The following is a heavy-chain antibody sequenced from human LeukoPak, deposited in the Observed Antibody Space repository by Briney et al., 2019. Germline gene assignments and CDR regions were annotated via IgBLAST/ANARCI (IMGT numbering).Heavy chain of an antibody. D-gene: IGHD6-13*01. CDR2: MNPNSGNT. Sequence: VSVKVYCKASGYTFTSYDINWERQATGQGLEWMGWMNPNSGNTGYAQKFQGRVTITRNTSISTAYMELSSLRSEDTAVYYCARGGIAAHYWGQGTLVTVSS. J-gene: IGHJ4*02. V-gene: IGHV1-8*03. CDR1: GYTFTSYD. CDR3: ARGGIAAHY.